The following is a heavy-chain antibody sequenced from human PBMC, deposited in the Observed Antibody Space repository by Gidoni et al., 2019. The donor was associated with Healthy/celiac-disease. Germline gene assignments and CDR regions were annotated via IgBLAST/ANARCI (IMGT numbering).Heavy chain of an antibody. CDR1: RFTFISYA. D-gene: IGHD6-19*01. V-gene: IGHV3-30*01. CDR3: ARDHIAVAGIVYY. CDR2: IAYDGRNK. J-gene: IGHJ4*02. Sequence: QVQLVESVGGVVQPRRSLHLSCAASRFTFISYAMHWVRQAPGKGLEWVAVIAYDGRNKYYADSVKGRFTISRDNSKNTLYLQMNSLRAEDTAVYYCARDHIAVAGIVYYWGQGTLVTVSA.